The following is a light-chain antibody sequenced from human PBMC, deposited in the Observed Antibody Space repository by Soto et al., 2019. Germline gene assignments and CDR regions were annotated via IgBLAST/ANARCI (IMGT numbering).Light chain of an antibody. CDR1: RSVSNY. CDR3: QQRSNCPIT. CDR2: DAS. Sequence: EIVLTQSPATLSLSPGESATLYCRASRSVSNYLAWYQQKPGQAPRLLIYDASSRPTDIPARFSGSGSGTDFTLTISSLEPEDFALYYCQQRSNCPITFGQGTRLEIK. V-gene: IGKV3-11*01. J-gene: IGKJ5*01.